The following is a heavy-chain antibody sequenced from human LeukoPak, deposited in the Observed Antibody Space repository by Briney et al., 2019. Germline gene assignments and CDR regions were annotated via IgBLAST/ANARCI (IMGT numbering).Heavy chain of an antibody. J-gene: IGHJ4*02. V-gene: IGHV3-23*01. CDR3: AKLASITMIVYVY. Sequence: GGSLRLSXAASGFTFSSYAMSWVRQAPGKGLEWASAISGSGGSTYYADSVKGRFTISRDNSKNTLYLQMNSLRAEDTAVYYCAKLASITMIVYVYWGQGTLVTVSS. CDR2: ISGSGGST. CDR1: GFTFSSYA. D-gene: IGHD3-22*01.